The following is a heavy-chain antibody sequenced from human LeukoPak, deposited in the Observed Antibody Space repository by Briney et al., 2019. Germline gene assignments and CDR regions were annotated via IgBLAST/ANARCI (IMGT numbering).Heavy chain of an antibody. D-gene: IGHD4-11*01. CDR1: GYSFTSYW. J-gene: IGHJ5*02. CDR2: INPGGSHI. CDR3: ARENPTALRNNWFET. Sequence: GESLKISCKGSGYSFTSYWISWVRQVPGKGLEYMGIINPGGSHIFYSPSFQGQVTISVDRSISTAYLQWNSLRASDTAMYYCARENPTALRNNWFETWGQGTLVTVST. V-gene: IGHV5-51*01.